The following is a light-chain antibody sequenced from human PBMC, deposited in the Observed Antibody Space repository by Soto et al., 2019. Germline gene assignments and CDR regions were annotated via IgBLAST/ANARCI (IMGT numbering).Light chain of an antibody. J-gene: IGLJ1*01. CDR3: AAYAGNNKGV. V-gene: IGLV2-8*01. CDR1: SSDVGGSDF. Sequence: QSALTQPPSASGSPGQSVTISCTGSSSDVGGSDFVSWYQQHPGKAPKLIMYDVNKRPSGVPGRFSGSKSGNTASLTVSGLLAEDEADYYCAAYAGNNKGVFGAGTKLTVL. CDR2: DVN.